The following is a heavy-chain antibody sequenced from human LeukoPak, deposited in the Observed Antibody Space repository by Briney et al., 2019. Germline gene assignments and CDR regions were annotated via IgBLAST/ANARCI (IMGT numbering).Heavy chain of an antibody. D-gene: IGHD7-27*01. J-gene: IGHJ6*03. CDR1: GFTFSSHW. V-gene: IGHV3-7*01. CDR2: IQQDGSDK. Sequence: PGGSLRLSCAASGFTFSSHWMSWVRQAPGKGLEWVANIQQDGSDKNYVDSVKGRFTISRDNAKNSLYLQMNSLRAEDTAVYYCARDDALTGDRDYYYYMDVWGKGTTVTVSS. CDR3: ARDDALTGDRDYYYYMDV.